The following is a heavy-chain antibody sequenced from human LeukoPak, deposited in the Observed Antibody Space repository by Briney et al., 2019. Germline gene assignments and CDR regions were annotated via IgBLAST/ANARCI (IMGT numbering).Heavy chain of an antibody. V-gene: IGHV4-39*07. CDR1: GGSISRSSYY. CDR3: ARTTMVRGTYYMDV. D-gene: IGHD3-10*01. J-gene: IGHJ6*03. CDR2: IYYSGST. Sequence: PSETLSLSCTVSGGSISRSSYYWGWIRQPPGKGLEWIGSIYYSGSTYYNPSLKSRVTISGDTSKNQFSLKLSSVTAADTAVYYCARTTMVRGTYYMDVWGKGTTVTVSS.